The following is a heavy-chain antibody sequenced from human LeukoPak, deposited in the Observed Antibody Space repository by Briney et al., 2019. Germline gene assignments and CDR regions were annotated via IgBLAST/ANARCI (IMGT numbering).Heavy chain of an antibody. V-gene: IGHV4-4*07. CDR1: GGSISSYY. CDR3: ATKVMSGSYWGAFDI. CDR2: IDTSGNT. Sequence: SETLSLTCTVCGGSISSYYWSWIRLPAGKGLEWIGCIDTSGNTNYNPSLKSRVTVSVDRSKNQFSLKLSSVTVADTAVYYCATKVMSGSYWGAFDIWGQGTMVTVS. J-gene: IGHJ3*02. D-gene: IGHD1-26*01.